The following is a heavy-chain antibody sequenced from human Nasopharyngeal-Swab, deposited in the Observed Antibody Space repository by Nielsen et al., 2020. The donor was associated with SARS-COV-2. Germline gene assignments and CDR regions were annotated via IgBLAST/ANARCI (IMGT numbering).Heavy chain of an antibody. Sequence: GRSLRLSCAASGFTFSSYSMNWVRQAPGKGLEWVSYISSSSSTIYYADSVKGRFTISRDNAKNSLYLQMNSLRAEDTAVYYCARTNDYYDSSGYPYWGQGTLVTVSS. CDR2: ISSSSSTI. D-gene: IGHD3-22*01. CDR3: ARTNDYYDSSGYPY. J-gene: IGHJ4*02. CDR1: GFTFSSYS. V-gene: IGHV3-48*04.